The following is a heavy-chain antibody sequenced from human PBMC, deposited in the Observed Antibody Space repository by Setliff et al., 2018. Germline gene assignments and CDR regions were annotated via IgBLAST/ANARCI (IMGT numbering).Heavy chain of an antibody. J-gene: IGHJ6*03. CDR2: ISGYKSNP. CDR3: ARDSRITVLGVDNYHYMDV. D-gene: IGHD3-3*01. Sequence: ASVKVSCKTSGYNLRNYGISWVRQVPGQGLEWMGWISGYKSNPNYLQKMQGRLTMTTDTSTSTAYMELRSLRSDDTAIYYCARDSRITVLGVDNYHYMDVWGRGTTVTVSS. CDR1: GYNLRNYG. V-gene: IGHV1-18*04.